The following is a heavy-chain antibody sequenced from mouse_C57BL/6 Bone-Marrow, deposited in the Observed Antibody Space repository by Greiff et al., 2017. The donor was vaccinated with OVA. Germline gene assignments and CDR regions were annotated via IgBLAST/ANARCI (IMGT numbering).Heavy chain of an antibody. V-gene: IGHV5-17*01. CDR1: GFTFSDYG. Sequence: VKLVESGGGLVKPGGSLKLSCAASGFTFSDYGMHWVRQAPEKGLEWVAYISSGSSTIYYADTVKGRFTISRDNAKNTLFLQMTSLRSEDTAMYYCAWGGFYDCNVDYWGQGTTLTVSS. CDR3: AWGGFYDCNVDY. CDR2: ISSGSSTI. D-gene: IGHD2-3*01. J-gene: IGHJ2*01.